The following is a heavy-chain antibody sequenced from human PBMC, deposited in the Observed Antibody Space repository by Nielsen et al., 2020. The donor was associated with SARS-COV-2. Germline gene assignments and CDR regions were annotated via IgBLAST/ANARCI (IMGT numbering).Heavy chain of an antibody. CDR3: ARYSTYYYYYGMDV. V-gene: IGHV3-21*01. J-gene: IGHJ6*02. Sequence: GESLKISCAASGFIFSSYAMSWVRQAPGKGLEWVSSISSSSSYIYYADSVKGRFTISRDNAKNSLYLQMNSLRAEDTAVYYCARYSTYYYYYGMDVWGQGTTVTVSS. D-gene: IGHD2-21*01. CDR1: GFIFSSYA. CDR2: ISSSSSYI.